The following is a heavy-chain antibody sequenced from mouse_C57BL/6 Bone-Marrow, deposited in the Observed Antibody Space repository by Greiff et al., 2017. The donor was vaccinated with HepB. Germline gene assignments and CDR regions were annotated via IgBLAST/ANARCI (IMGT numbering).Heavy chain of an antibody. CDR1: GYTFTDYA. D-gene: IGHD1-1*01. J-gene: IGHJ1*03. CDR3: ARWDYYGSSSSYWYFGV. Sequence: QVQLQQSGPELVRPGVSVKISCKGSGYTFTDYAMHWVKQSHAKSLEWIGVISTYYGDASYNQKFKDKATMTVDKSSSTAYMELARLTSEDSAVYYCARWDYYGSSSSYWYFGVWGTGTTVTVSS. V-gene: IGHV1-67*01. CDR2: ISTYYGDA.